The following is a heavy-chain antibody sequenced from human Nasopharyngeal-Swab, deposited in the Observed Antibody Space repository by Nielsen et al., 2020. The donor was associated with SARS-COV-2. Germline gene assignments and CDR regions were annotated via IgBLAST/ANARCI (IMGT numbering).Heavy chain of an antibody. Sequence: GGSLRLSCAASGFSTSTYAMSWVRQAPGKGLEWVSAISAGGTTYCADSAKGRFTIFRDNSKNTLYLQLNSLRDEDTAVYYCAKGSPGQCSSVTCTGAIYFDYWGQGTLVTVSS. CDR2: ISAGGTT. V-gene: IGHV3-23*01. D-gene: IGHD2-2*01. J-gene: IGHJ4*02. CDR3: AKGSPGQCSSVTCTGAIYFDY. CDR1: GFSTSTYA.